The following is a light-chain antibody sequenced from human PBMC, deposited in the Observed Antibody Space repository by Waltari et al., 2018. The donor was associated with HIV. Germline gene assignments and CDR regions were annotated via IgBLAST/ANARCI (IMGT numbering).Light chain of an antibody. Sequence: SYELTQPPSVSVSPGQTASITCSGDKLGDKYACWYQQKPGQSPVLVIYKDNKRPSGSPERFSGSNSGNTATLTISGAQAMDEADYYCQAWDNSVVFGGGTKLTVL. V-gene: IGLV3-1*01. J-gene: IGLJ2*01. CDR1: KLGDKY. CDR2: KDN. CDR3: QAWDNSVV.